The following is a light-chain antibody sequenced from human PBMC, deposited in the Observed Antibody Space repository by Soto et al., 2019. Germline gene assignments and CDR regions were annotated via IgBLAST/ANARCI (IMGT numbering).Light chain of an antibody. V-gene: IGKV3-15*01. CDR1: RTISRN. CDR3: QQQSNWPVVT. CDR2: GAS. J-gene: IGKJ4*01. Sequence: EMVMTQSPVTLSGSPGERVTLPCRASRTISRNLAWYNQKPGQAPRLLIYGASTRATGIPDRVSGSGSGTEFTLTINSMQSADFCMYYCQQQSNWPVVTFGGGTRVEIK.